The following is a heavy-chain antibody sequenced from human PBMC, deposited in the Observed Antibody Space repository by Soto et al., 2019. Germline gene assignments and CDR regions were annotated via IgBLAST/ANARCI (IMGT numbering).Heavy chain of an antibody. Sequence: QMQLAESGGNVVQPGRSLRLSCLASGFTFRSFGMHWVRQAPGKGLEWVATISHDGKKDYYADSVKGRFTVSRDNSRDTIYLEMNRVKVDDSAVYYCAKDMGPSPRPPDSLDIWGQGTVVTVSS. CDR3: AKDMGPSPRPPDSLDI. J-gene: IGHJ3*02. D-gene: IGHD3-10*01. CDR2: ISHDGKKD. CDR1: GFTFRSFG. V-gene: IGHV3-30*18.